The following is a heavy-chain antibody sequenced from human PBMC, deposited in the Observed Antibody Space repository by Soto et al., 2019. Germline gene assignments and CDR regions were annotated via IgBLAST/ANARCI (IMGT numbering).Heavy chain of an antibody. D-gene: IGHD5-12*01. J-gene: IGHJ4*02. CDR2: INHSGST. Sequence: PSETLSLTCAVYGGSLSGYYWSWIRQPPGKGLEWIGEINHSGSTNYNPSLKSRVTISVDTSKNQFSLKLSSVTAADTAVYYCARGRWLQFFDYWGQGTLVTVSS. V-gene: IGHV4-34*01. CDR1: GGSLSGYY. CDR3: ARGRWLQFFDY.